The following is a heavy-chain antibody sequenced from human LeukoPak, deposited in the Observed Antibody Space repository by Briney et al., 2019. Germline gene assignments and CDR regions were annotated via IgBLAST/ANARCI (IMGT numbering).Heavy chain of an antibody. D-gene: IGHD3-22*01. CDR2: IYSGGST. CDR1: EFSVGSNY. CDR3: AKDARIIMIGVVRGARPYYFDY. V-gene: IGHV3-66*01. J-gene: IGHJ4*02. Sequence: HPGGSLRLSCAASEFSVGSNYMTWVRQAPGKGLEWVSLIYSGGSTYYADSVKGRFTISRDNSKNTLYLQMSSLRAEDTAVYYCAKDARIIMIGVVRGARPYYFDYWGQGALVTVSS.